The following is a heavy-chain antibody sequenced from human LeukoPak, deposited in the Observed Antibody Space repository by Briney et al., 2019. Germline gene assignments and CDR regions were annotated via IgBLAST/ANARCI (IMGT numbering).Heavy chain of an antibody. Sequence: PSETLSLTCTVSGGSISASSYYWGWIRQPPGKGLEWIATIYYSGTTYYNPSLKSRATISVDTSKNQFSLNLSSVTAADTAVYYCARGGGGGGGDLTYWGKETLVTVPS. CDR2: IYYSGTT. CDR3: ARGGGGGGGDLTY. V-gene: IGHV4-39*01. CDR1: GGSISASSYY. J-gene: IGHJ4*02. D-gene: IGHD3-16*01.